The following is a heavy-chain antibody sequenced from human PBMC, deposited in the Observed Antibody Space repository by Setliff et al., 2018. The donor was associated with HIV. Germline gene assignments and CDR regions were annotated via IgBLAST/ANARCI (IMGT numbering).Heavy chain of an antibody. V-gene: IGHV3-21*01. D-gene: IGHD3-22*01. J-gene: IGHJ4*02. CDR3: VRSLSGNSSTYYWAFDF. Sequence: PGGSLRLSCAASGFIFDDYAMLWVRQVPGKGLEWVASISGSGTYTHYADSVRGRFTVSRDNAKNSLWLQLDSLKVEDTALYFCVRSLSGNSSTYYWAFDFWGQGAPVTVSS. CDR2: ISGSGTYT. CDR1: GFIFDDYA.